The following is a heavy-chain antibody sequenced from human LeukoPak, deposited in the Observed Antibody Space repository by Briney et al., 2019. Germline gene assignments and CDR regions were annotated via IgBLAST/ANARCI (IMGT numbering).Heavy chain of an antibody. CDR1: GGSITNYY. J-gene: IGHJ4*02. V-gene: IGHV4-34*01. CDR3: ARWVSGSSSFDY. D-gene: IGHD3-10*01. Sequence: PSETLSLTCTVSGGSITNYYWSWIRQPPGKGLEWIGEINHSGSTNYNPSLKSRVTISVDTSKNQFSLKLSSVTAADTAVYYCARWVSGSSSFDYWGQGTLVTVSS. CDR2: INHSGST.